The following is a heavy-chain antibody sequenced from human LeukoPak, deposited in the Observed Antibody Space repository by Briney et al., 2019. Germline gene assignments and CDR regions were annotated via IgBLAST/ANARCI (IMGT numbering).Heavy chain of an antibody. J-gene: IGHJ6*03. CDR3: AINGYSSSWYSSYYYYYMDV. Sequence: ASVKLCCTASGYTFTSYDINWVRQATGQGLGWMGWMNPNSGNTGYAQKFQGRVTMTRNTSISTAYMELSSLRSEDTAVYYCAINGYSSSWYSSYYYYYMDVWGKGTTVTISS. D-gene: IGHD6-13*01. V-gene: IGHV1-8*01. CDR2: MNPNSGNT. CDR1: GYTFTSYD.